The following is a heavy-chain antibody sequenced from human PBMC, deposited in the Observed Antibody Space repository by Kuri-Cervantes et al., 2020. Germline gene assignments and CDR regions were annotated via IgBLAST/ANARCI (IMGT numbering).Heavy chain of an antibody. CDR2: IKSKTDGGTT. CDR3: TTDSYGSGSFDY. Sequence: GESLKISCAASGFTFSSYAMHWVRQAPGKGLEWVGRIKSKTDGGTTDYAAPVKGRFTISRDDSKNTLYLQMNSLKTEDTAVYYCTTDSYGSGSFDYWGQGTLVTVSS. J-gene: IGHJ4*02. D-gene: IGHD3-10*01. V-gene: IGHV3-15*01. CDR1: GFTFSSYA.